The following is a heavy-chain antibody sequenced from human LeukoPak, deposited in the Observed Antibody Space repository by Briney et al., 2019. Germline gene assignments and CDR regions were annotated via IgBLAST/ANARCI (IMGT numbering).Heavy chain of an antibody. D-gene: IGHD2-21*02. CDR3: ARGGIVVVTARPYYFDY. J-gene: IGHJ4*02. Sequence: ASVKVSCKASGYTFTSYDINWVRQATGQGLEWMGWMNPNSGNTGYAQKFQGRVTMTRYTSISTAYMELSSLRSEDTAVYYCARGGIVVVTARPYYFDYWGQGTLVTVSS. CDR2: MNPNSGNT. CDR1: GYTFTSYD. V-gene: IGHV1-8*01.